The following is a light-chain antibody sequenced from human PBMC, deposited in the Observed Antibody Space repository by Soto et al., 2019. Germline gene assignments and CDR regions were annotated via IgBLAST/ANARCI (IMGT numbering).Light chain of an antibody. CDR2: AAS. J-gene: IGKJ4*01. Sequence: DIQMTQSPSSLSASVGDRVTITCRASQSISSYLNWYQQKPGKAPKLLIYAASSLQSGVPSRFSGSGSGTDFTLTISSLQPEDFATYYCQHSYSTPITFGGGTKVDIK. CDR3: QHSYSTPIT. CDR1: QSISSY. V-gene: IGKV1-39*01.